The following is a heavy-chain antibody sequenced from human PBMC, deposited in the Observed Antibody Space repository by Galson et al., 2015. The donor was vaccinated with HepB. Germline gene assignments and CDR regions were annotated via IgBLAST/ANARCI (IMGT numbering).Heavy chain of an antibody. V-gene: IGHV1-69*13. CDR2: IIPIFGTA. CDR1: GGTFSSYA. CDR3: ARGRDIVVVVAAPFDP. Sequence: SVKVSCKASGGTFSSYAISWVRQAPGQGLEWMGGIIPIFGTANYAQKFQGRVTITADESTSTAYMELSSLRSEDTAVYYCARGRDIVVVVAAPFDPRGQGTLVTVSS. J-gene: IGHJ5*02. D-gene: IGHD2-15*01.